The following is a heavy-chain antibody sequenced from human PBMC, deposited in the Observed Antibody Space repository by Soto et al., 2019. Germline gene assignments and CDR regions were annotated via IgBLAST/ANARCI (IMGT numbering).Heavy chain of an antibody. D-gene: IGHD6-6*01. CDR1: GFTFDDYT. J-gene: IGHJ4*02. CDR2: ISWDGGST. CDR3: AKDSYSRSSGFDY. Sequence: PGGSLRLSCAASGFTFDDYTMHWVRQAPGKGLEWVSLISWDGGSTYYADSVKGRFTISRDNSKNSLYLQMNSLRTEDTALYYCAKDSYSRSSGFDYWGPGTLVTVSS. V-gene: IGHV3-43*01.